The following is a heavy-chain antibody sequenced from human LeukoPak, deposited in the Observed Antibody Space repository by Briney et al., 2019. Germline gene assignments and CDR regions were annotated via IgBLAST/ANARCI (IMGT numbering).Heavy chain of an antibody. J-gene: IGHJ6*02. CDR1: GFTFSSYW. CDR3: ARGGGLDV. CDR2: INHNGNVN. V-gene: IGHV3-7*03. Sequence: GGSLRLSCAASGFTFSSYWMNWARQAPGKGLEWVASINHNGNVNYYVDSVKGRFTISRDNAKNSLYLQMSNLRAEVTAVYFCARGGGLDVWGQGATVTVSS. D-gene: IGHD3-16*01.